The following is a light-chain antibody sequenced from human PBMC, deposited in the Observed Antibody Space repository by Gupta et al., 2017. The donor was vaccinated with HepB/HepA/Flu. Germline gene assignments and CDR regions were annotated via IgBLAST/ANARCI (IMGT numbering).Light chain of an antibody. V-gene: IGKV3-20*01. CDR3: QQCATSPLT. CDR2: GAS. J-gene: IGKJ3*01. Sequence: IVLTQSPGTLSLSPGERATLSCRASQSVYSDYLAWYQQRPGQSPRLLIYGASSRATGIPDRFSGSGSGTDFTLTITRLEPEDFAVYYCQQCATSPLTFGPGTKLDIK. CDR1: QSVYSDY.